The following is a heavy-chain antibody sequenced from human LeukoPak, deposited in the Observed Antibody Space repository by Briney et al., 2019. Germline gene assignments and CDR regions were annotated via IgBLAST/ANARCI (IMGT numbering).Heavy chain of an antibody. V-gene: IGHV4-4*02. CDR3: ARDGTKTRTTNAPRSSGWYGGPRYYYYYYMDV. J-gene: IGHJ6*03. Sequence: SETLSLTCAVSGDSVSSDNWWSWVRQPPGKGLEWIGEIYHSGATNYSPSLKSRVTISLDNSKNQFSLKARSVTAADTAVYYCARDGTKTRTTNAPRSSGWYGGPRYYYYYYMDVWGKGTTVTSSS. CDR2: IYHSGAT. D-gene: IGHD6-19*01. CDR1: GDSVSSDNW.